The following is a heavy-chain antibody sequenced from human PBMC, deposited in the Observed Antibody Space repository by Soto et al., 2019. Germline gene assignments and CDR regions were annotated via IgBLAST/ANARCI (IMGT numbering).Heavy chain of an antibody. CDR1: GGSISSGGYY. J-gene: IGHJ4*02. V-gene: IGHV4-31*03. D-gene: IGHD3-3*01. Sequence: SETLSLTCTVSGGSISSGGYYWSWIRQHPGKGLEWIGYIYCSGSTYYNPSPKSRVTISVDTSKNQFSLKLSSVTAADTAVYYCARGVMRFLVWFSLSSGPRVYEYWGQGTLVTVSA. CDR3: ARGVMRFLVWFSLSSGPRVYEY. CDR2: IYCSGST.